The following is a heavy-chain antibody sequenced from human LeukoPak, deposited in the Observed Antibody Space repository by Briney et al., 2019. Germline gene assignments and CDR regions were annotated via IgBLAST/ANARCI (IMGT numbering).Heavy chain of an antibody. CDR1: GGTFSSYA. J-gene: IGHJ4*02. V-gene: IGHV1-69*05. CDR3: ARLPPGFGATNSDY. D-gene: IGHD1-26*01. CDR2: IIPIFGTA. Sequence: GASVKVSCKASGGTFSSYAISWVRQAPGQGLEWMGRIIPIFGTANYAQKFQGRVTITTDESTSTAYMELSSLRSEDTAVYYCARLPPGFGATNSDYWGQGTLVTVSS.